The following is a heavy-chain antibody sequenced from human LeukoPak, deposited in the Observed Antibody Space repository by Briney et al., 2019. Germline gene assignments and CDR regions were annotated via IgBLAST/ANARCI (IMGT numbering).Heavy chain of an antibody. D-gene: IGHD3-22*01. V-gene: IGHV4-59*01. Sequence: SEPLSLPCTVSGVSISSYYWTWIRQPPGKGLEWIGYIYSSGSTNCSPSLQSRVTISIDTSKNQFSLRLSSVTAADTAVYFCARDRGGDYDSSGFQYHFDYWGQGALVTVSS. CDR1: GVSISSYY. CDR3: ARDRGGDYDSSGFQYHFDY. CDR2: IYSSGST. J-gene: IGHJ4*02.